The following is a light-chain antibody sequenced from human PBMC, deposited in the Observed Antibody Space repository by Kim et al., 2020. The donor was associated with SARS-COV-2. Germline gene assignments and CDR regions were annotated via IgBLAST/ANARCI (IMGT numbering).Light chain of an antibody. CDR1: QSVSSN. Sequence: IVMTQSPATLSVSPGERATLSCRASQSVSSNLAWYQQKLGQAPRLLIYGASTRATGIPARFTGSGSETEFTLTISSLQSEDFAVYYCQQYDNWWTFGQGTKVDIK. V-gene: IGKV3D-15*01. J-gene: IGKJ1*01. CDR3: QQYDNWWT. CDR2: GAS.